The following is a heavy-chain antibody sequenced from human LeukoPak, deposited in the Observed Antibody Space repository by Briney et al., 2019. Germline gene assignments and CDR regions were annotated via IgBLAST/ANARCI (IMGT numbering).Heavy chain of an antibody. D-gene: IGHD6-19*01. Sequence: GGSLRLSCAASGFTFSSYAMHWVRQAPGKGLEWVAVISYDGSNKYYADSVKGRFTISRDNSKNTLYLQMNSLRAEDTAVYYCARDHSSGWYGSNYFDYWGQGTLVTVSS. CDR1: GFTFSSYA. CDR2: ISYDGSNK. V-gene: IGHV3-30*04. J-gene: IGHJ4*02. CDR3: ARDHSSGWYGSNYFDY.